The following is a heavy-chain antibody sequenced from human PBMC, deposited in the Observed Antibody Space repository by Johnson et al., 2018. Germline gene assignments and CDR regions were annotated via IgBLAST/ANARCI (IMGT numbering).Heavy chain of an antibody. CDR2: IRSKHYGGTT. J-gene: IGHJ4*02. D-gene: IGHD2-21*01. V-gene: IGHV3-49*03. CDR1: GFRFGDHA. CDR3: SREAAYVSDY. Sequence: VQLVESGGGLVQPGRSLRLSCAVSGFRFGDHAINWFRQAPGKGLEWVAFIRSKHYGGTTEYAASVQGRFTISRDDSKSIAYLELNSLKTEDTAVYYCSREAAYVSDYWGQGTLVTVSS.